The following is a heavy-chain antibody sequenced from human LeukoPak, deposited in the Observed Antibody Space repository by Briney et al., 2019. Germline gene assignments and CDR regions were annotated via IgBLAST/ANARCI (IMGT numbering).Heavy chain of an antibody. V-gene: IGHV1-46*01. CDR2: INPSGGST. D-gene: IGHD5-18*01. CDR1: GYTFASYY. CDR3: ATGGSYGYARDRLEPDFDY. Sequence: ASVKVSCKASGYTFASYYMHWVRQAPGQGLEWMGIINPSGGSTSYAQKFQGRVTMTRDTSTSTVYMELGSLRSEDTAVYYCATGGSYGYARDRLEPDFDYWGQGTLVTVSS. J-gene: IGHJ4*02.